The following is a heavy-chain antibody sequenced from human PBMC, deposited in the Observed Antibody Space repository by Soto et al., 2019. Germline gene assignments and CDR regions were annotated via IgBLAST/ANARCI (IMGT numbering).Heavy chain of an antibody. D-gene: IGHD1-7*01. CDR1: GYTFPSYG. V-gene: IGHV1-18*01. CDR2: ISAYNGNT. J-gene: IGHJ5*02. CDR3: ARRENWNYNTWFDP. Sequence: ASVKVSCKASGYTFPSYGISWLRQAPGQGLEWMGWISAYNGNTNYAQKLQGRVTMTTDTSTSTAYMELRSLRSDDTAVYYCARRENWNYNTWFDPWGQGTLVTVSS.